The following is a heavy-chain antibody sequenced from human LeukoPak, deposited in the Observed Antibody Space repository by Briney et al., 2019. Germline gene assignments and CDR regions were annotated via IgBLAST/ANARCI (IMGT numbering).Heavy chain of an antibody. V-gene: IGHV4-34*01. CDR1: GGSFSGYY. D-gene: IGHD7-27*01. Sequence: SETLSLTCAVYGGSFSGYYWSWIRQPPGKGLEWIGEINHSGSTNYNPSLKSRVTISVDTSKNQFSLKLSSVTAADTAVYYCARAPLGHLWGQGTLVTVSS. CDR2: INHSGST. CDR3: ARAPLGHL. J-gene: IGHJ5*02.